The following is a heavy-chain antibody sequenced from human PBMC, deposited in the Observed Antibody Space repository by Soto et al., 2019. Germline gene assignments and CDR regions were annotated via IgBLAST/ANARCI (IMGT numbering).Heavy chain of an antibody. D-gene: IGHD3-10*01. CDR2: ISYDGRNK. CDR3: ARVSYYGSGSYYNLSYYYGMDV. V-gene: IGHV3-30*04. Sequence: PGGSLRLSCAASGFTFSNYAMHWVRQAPGKGLEWVAVISYDGRNKYYADSVKGRFTISRDNSKNTLYLQMNSLRAEDTAIYYCARVSYYGSGSYYNLSYYYGMDVWGQGTTVTFSS. J-gene: IGHJ6*02. CDR1: GFTFSNYA.